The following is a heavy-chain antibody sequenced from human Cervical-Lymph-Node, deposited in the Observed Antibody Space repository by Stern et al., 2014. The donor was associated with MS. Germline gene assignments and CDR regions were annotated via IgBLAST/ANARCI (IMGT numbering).Heavy chain of an antibody. D-gene: IGHD6-6*01. Sequence: EVQLVESGGGLVQPGRSLRLSCAASGFTFDDYAMPWVRQAPWKGLEWVSGINWNSGSIGYADSVKGRFTISRDNARNSLYLQMNSLRAEDTALYYCAKGYRSSSGGYFDYWGQGTLVTVSS. CDR2: INWNSGSI. J-gene: IGHJ4*02. V-gene: IGHV3-9*01. CDR3: AKGYRSSSGGYFDY. CDR1: GFTFDDYA.